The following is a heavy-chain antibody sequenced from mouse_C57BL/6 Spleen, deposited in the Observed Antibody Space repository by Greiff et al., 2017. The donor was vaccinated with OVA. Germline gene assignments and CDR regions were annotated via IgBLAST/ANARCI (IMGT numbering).Heavy chain of an antibody. CDR2: INPGSGGT. D-gene: IGHD4-1*01. CDR1: GYAFTNYL. CDR3: ARSGGNWGYAMDY. Sequence: VQLQQSGAELVRPGTSVKVSCKASGYAFTNYLIEWVKQRPGQGLEWIGVINPGSGGTNYNEKFKGKATLTADKSSSTAYMQLSSLTSEDSAVYFCARSGGNWGYAMDYWGQGTSVTVSS. J-gene: IGHJ4*01. V-gene: IGHV1-54*01.